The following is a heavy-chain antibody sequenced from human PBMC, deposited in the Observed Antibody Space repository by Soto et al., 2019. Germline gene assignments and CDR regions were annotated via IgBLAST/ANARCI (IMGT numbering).Heavy chain of an antibody. J-gene: IGHJ4*02. CDR1: RFTFSSYG. D-gene: IGHD3-10*01. Sequence: QVQLVESGGGVVQPGRSLRLSCAASRFTFSSYGMHWVRQAPGKGLEWVAVISYDGSNKYYADSVKGRFTISRDNSKNTLYLQMNSLRAEDTAVYYSAKDQGGVLLWFGELLNGIDYWGQGTLVTVSS. CDR2: ISYDGSNK. CDR3: AKDQGGVLLWFGELLNGIDY. V-gene: IGHV3-30*18.